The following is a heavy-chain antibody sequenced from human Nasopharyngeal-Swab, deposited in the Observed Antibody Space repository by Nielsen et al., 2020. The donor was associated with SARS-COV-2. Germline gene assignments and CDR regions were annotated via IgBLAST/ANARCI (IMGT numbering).Heavy chain of an antibody. CDR2: IYHSGNN. D-gene: IGHD2-21*01. V-gene: IGHV4-38-2*02. J-gene: IGHJ4*02. CDR1: GYSISSGYY. CDR3: VHLWLPGF. Sequence: SETLSLTCTVSGYSISSGYYWGWIRQPPGKALEWIASIYHSGNNYYNPSLKSRVTISVDTSKNQFSLKLNSVTAADTALYFCVHLWLPGFWGQGTLVTVSS.